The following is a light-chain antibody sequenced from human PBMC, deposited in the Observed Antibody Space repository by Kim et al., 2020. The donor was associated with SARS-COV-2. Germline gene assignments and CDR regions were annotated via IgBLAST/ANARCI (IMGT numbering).Light chain of an antibody. CDR1: QSVSSY. CDR2: DAS. J-gene: IGKJ5*01. Sequence: LSPGERATRSCRASQSVSSYLAWYQQKPGQAPRLLIYDASNRATGIPARFSGSGSGTDFTLTISSLEPEDFAVYYCQQRSNWRITFGQGTRLEIK. V-gene: IGKV3-11*01. CDR3: QQRSNWRIT.